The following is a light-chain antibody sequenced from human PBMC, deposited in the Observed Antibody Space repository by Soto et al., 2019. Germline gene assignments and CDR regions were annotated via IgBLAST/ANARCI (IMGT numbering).Light chain of an antibody. Sequence: DIQMTQSPSAMSTSVGDRVTITCRASQDVNTHLAWFQQKPGKVPKCLIYAVSNLQSGVPSRFSGSGSGTEFTLTITSLQPEDFATYHCQQVNSYPFTFGGGTKLEI. CDR3: QQVNSYPFT. CDR1: QDVNTH. V-gene: IGKV1-17*03. J-gene: IGKJ2*01. CDR2: AVS.